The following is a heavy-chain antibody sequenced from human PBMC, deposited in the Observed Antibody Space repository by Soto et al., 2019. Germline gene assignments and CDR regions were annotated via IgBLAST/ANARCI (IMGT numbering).Heavy chain of an antibody. Sequence: QVQLVQSGAEVKKPGASVKVSCKASGYTFTSYGISWVRQAPGQGLEWMGWISAYNGNTNYAQKLQGRVTMTTDTSTSTGYMELRSLRSDDTAVYYCARELCSSGWYTCRMDVWGQGTTVTVSS. CDR3: ARELCSSGWYTCRMDV. V-gene: IGHV1-18*01. CDR2: ISAYNGNT. J-gene: IGHJ6*02. CDR1: GYTFTSYG. D-gene: IGHD6-19*01.